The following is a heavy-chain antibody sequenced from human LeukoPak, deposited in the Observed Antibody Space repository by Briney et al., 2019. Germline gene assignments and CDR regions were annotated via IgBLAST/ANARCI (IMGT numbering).Heavy chain of an antibody. V-gene: IGHV3-48*03. CDR2: ISSSGSTI. D-gene: IGHD6-13*01. Sequence: GGSLRLSCAASGFTFSSYEMNWVRQAPGKGLEWVSYISSSGSTIYYADSVKGRFTISRDNAKNSLYLQMNSLRAEDTAVYYCARGQQLGSSEDAFDIWGQGTMVTASS. CDR1: GFTFSSYE. J-gene: IGHJ3*02. CDR3: ARGQQLGSSEDAFDI.